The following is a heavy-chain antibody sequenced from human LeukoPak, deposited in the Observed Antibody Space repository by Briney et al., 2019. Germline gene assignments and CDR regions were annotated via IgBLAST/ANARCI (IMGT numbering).Heavy chain of an antibody. CDR2: IYYSGST. D-gene: IGHD3-10*01. CDR1: GGSISSSSYY. J-gene: IGHJ4*02. Sequence: SETLSLTCTVSGGSISSSSYYWGWIRQPPGKGLEWIGSIYYSGSTYYNPSLKSRVTISVDTSKNQFSLKLSSVTAADTAVYYCAESLSSGSYHFDYWGQGTLATVSS. V-gene: IGHV4-39*01. CDR3: AESLSSGSYHFDY.